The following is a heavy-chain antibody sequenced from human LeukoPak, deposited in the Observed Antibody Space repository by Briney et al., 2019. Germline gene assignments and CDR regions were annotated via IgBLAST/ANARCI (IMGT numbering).Heavy chain of an antibody. CDR3: ARADAVPAAVNYYYYMDV. V-gene: IGHV3-48*03. J-gene: IGHJ6*03. Sequence: GGSLRLSCAASGFTFSSYEMNWVRQAPGKGLEWVSYIGSSGSTIYYADSVKGRFTISRDNAKNSLYLQMNSLRAEDTAVYYCARADAVPAAVNYYYYMDVWGKGTTVTISS. D-gene: IGHD2-2*01. CDR1: GFTFSSYE. CDR2: IGSSGSTI.